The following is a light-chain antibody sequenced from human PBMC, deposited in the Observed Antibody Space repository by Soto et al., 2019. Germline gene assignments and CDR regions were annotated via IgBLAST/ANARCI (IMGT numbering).Light chain of an antibody. J-gene: IGLJ2*01. CDR3: SSYTSSSTVI. V-gene: IGLV2-14*03. CDR1: SSDVGGYNF. CDR2: DVR. Sequence: QSALTQPASVSGSPGLSITISCTGTSSDVGGYNFVSWYQQHPGKAPKFIIYDVRNRPSGVSNRFSGSRSGNTASLTISGLQAEDEADYYCSSYTSSSTVIFGGGTKLTVL.